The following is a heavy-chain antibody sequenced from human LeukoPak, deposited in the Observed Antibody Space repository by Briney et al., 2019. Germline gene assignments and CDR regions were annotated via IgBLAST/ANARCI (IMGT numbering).Heavy chain of an antibody. Sequence: GGSLRLSCSASGFPFSSYAMHWVRQAPGKGLEYVSAISDSGGSTYYADSVKGSFTISSDNSKNTLYLQMSSLRAEDTAVYFCVRGYSFGPYGMDVWGQGTTVTVSS. CDR1: GFPFSSYA. CDR3: VRGYSFGPYGMDV. J-gene: IGHJ6*02. D-gene: IGHD2-15*01. CDR2: ISDSGGST. V-gene: IGHV3-64D*09.